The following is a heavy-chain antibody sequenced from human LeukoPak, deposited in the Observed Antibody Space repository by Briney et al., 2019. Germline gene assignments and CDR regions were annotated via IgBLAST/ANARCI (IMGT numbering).Heavy chain of an antibody. V-gene: IGHV3-30-3*01. CDR1: RFTFSSYA. J-gene: IGHJ4*02. Sequence: GGCLRVSCAASRFTFSSYAMHWVRQALGEGLEWVAVISYDGSSKYYADSVKGRFTISRDNSKNTLYLQMNSLRAEDTAVYYCARGFIWGSYRLYYFDYWGQGTLVTVSS. CDR3: ARGFIWGSYRLYYFDY. D-gene: IGHD3-16*02. CDR2: ISYDGSSK.